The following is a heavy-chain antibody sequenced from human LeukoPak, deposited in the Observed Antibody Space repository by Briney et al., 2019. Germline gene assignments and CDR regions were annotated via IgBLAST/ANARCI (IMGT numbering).Heavy chain of an antibody. CDR2: IKSDGSAT. V-gene: IGHV3-74*01. CDR1: GFTFSSYA. Sequence: PGRSLRLSCAASGFTFSSYAMHWVRQAPGKGLVWVSRIKSDGSATTYADSVKGRFTISRDNAKNTVYLQMNSLRADDTAVYYCAGPRTTDYYYGMDVWGQGTTVTVSS. D-gene: IGHD4-11*01. CDR3: AGPRTTDYYYGMDV. J-gene: IGHJ6*02.